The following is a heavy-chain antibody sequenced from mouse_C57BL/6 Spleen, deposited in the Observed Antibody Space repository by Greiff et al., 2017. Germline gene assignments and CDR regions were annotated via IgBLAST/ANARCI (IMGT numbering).Heavy chain of an antibody. CDR1: GFSLTSYG. D-gene: IGHD2-5*01. V-gene: IGHV2-6-1*01. CDR2: IWSDGST. CDR3: ARHGYYSNYDWYFDV. Sequence: VKLVESGPGLVAPSQSLSITCTVSGFSLTSYGVHWVRQPPGKGLEWLVVIWSDGSTTYNSALKSRLSISKDNSKSQVFLKMNSLQTDDTAMYYCARHGYYSNYDWYFDVWGTGTTVTVSS. J-gene: IGHJ1*03.